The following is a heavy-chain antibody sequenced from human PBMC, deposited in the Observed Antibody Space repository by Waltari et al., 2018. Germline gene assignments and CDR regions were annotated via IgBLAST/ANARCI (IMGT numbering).Heavy chain of an antibody. V-gene: IGHV3-48*01. D-gene: IGHD5-18*01. CDR1: GFTFSSYS. J-gene: IGHJ4*02. CDR2: ISSSGSTI. Sequence: EVQLLESGGGLVQPGGSLRLSCAASGFTFSSYSMNWVRQAPGKGLWWVSYISSSGSTIDNADSVRGRFTITRDNAKNSLYLQMNSLRAEDTAVYYCARARGYSYGYEDYWGQGTLVTVSS. CDR3: ARARGYSYGYEDY.